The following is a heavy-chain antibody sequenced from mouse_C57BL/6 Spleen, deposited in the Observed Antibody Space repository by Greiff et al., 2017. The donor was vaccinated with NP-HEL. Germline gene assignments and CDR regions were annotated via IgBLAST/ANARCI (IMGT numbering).Heavy chain of an antibody. CDR3: ASLYPFAY. V-gene: IGHV5-17*01. Sequence: EVKLMESGGGLVKPGGSLKLSCAASGFTFSDYGMHWVRQAPEKGLEWVAYISNGSSTIYYADTVKGRFTISRDNAKNTLFLQMTSLRSEDTAMYYCASLYPFAYWGQGTLVTVSA. J-gene: IGHJ3*01. CDR1: GFTFSDYG. CDR2: ISNGSSTI.